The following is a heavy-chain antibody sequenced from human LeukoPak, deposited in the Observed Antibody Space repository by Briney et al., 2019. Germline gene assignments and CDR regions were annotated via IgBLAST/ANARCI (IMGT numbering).Heavy chain of an antibody. V-gene: IGHV4-59*01. CDR1: GGSISSYY. CDR2: IYYSGST. D-gene: IGHD3-16*01. CDR3: AREGAGGVSEGYFDY. J-gene: IGHJ4*02. Sequence: SETLSLTCTVSGGSISSYYWSWIRQPPGKGLEWIGYIYYSGSTNYNPSLKSRVTISVDTSKNQFSLKLSSVTAADTAVYYCAREGAGGVSEGYFDYWGQGTLVTVSS.